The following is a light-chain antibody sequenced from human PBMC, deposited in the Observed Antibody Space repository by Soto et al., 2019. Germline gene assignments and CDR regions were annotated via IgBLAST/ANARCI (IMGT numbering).Light chain of an antibody. CDR3: QQHHNWPRAT. CDR1: QSVSSN. V-gene: IGKV3-15*01. J-gene: IGKJ4*01. CDR2: RTS. Sequence: EIVMTQSPATLSVSPGERATLSCRASQSVSSNLAWYQQQPGQAPRLLVFRTSSRATGFPARFSGSGSATAFNPTISSLQSEDFGVYYCQQHHNWPRATFGGGTKVDIK.